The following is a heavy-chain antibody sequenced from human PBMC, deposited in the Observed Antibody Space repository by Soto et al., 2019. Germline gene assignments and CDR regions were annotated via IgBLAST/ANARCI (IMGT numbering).Heavy chain of an antibody. CDR2: IYYSGST. CDR1: GGSISSYY. V-gene: IGHV4-59*01. CDR3: ARDTYGDYLSGWDY. Sequence: QVQLQESGPGLVKPSETLSLTCTVSGGSISSYYWSWIRQPPGKGLEWIGYIYYSGSTNYNPSLKSRVTISVDTSKNQFSLKLSSVTAADTAVYYCARDTYGDYLSGWDYWGQGTLVTVSS. D-gene: IGHD4-17*01. J-gene: IGHJ4*02.